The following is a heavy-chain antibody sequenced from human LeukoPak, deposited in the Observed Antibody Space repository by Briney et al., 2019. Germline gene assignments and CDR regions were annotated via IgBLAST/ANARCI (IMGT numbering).Heavy chain of an antibody. J-gene: IGHJ4*02. Sequence: ASVTVSCKASGYTFTSYAMHWVRQAPGQRIEWMGWINAGNGNTKYSQKFQGRVTITRDTSASTAYMELSSLRSEDTAVYYCAKDRWWEPTDYSFDYWGQGTLVTVSS. CDR3: AKDRWWEPTDYSFDY. CDR2: INAGNGNT. V-gene: IGHV1-3*01. CDR1: GYTFTSYA. D-gene: IGHD1-26*01.